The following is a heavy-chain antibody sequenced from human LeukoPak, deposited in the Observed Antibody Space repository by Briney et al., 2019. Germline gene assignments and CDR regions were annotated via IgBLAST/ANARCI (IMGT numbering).Heavy chain of an antibody. V-gene: IGHV4-34*01. D-gene: IGHD1-26*01. Sequence: PSETLSLTCAVYGGSFSGYYWSWIRQPPGKGLEWIGEINHSGSTNYNPSLKSRVTISVDTSKNQFSLKLSSVTAADTAVYYCARGKVGGREGTDLWGQGTLVTVPS. J-gene: IGHJ5*02. CDR2: INHSGST. CDR1: GGSFSGYY. CDR3: ARGKVGGREGTDL.